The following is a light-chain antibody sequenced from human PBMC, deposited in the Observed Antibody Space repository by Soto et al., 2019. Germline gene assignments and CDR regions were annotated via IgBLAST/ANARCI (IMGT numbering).Light chain of an antibody. CDR1: QGIRNE. CDR2: AAS. CDR3: LQDYHFPRT. Sequence: AIQMTQSPSSLSASVGNRVTITCRASQGIRNELGWYQQKPGKAPKLLIYAASLLQSGVPSRFRGSGSGTDFTLSISGLQPEDFETYYCLQDYHFPRTVGQGTKVEL. J-gene: IGKJ1*01. V-gene: IGKV1-6*01.